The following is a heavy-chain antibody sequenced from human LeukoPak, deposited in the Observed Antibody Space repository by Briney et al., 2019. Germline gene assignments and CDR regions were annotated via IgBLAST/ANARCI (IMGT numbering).Heavy chain of an antibody. J-gene: IGHJ5*02. CDR2: ISTNTGNP. V-gene: IGHV7-4-1*02. D-gene: IGHD6-13*01. CDR3: AREGAGIAAAGIKP. CDR1: GYTFTSYA. Sequence: RASVKVSCKASGYTFTSYAMNWVRQAPGQGLEWMGWISTNTGNPTYAQGFTGRFVFSLDTSVSTAYLQISSLKAEDTAVYYCAREGAGIAAAGIKPWGQGTLVTVSS.